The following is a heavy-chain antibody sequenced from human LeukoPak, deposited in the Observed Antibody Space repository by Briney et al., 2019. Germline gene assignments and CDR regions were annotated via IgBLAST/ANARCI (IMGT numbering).Heavy chain of an antibody. CDR1: GFTFGDYA. J-gene: IGHJ4*02. D-gene: IGHD1-26*01. CDR2: IRSKAYGGTT. CDR3: TRESWAQSRENYFDY. Sequence: GGSLRLSCTASGFTFGDYAMSWFRQAPGKGLEWVGFIRSKAYGGTTEYAASVKGRFTISRDDSKSIAYLQMNSLKTEDTAVYYCTRESWAQSRENYFDYWGQGTLVTVSS. V-gene: IGHV3-49*03.